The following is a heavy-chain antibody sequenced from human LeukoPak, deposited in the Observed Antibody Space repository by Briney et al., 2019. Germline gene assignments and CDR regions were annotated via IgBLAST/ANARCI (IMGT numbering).Heavy chain of an antibody. CDR2: IYYSGST. V-gene: IGHV4-31*03. CDR1: GGSISSGGYY. Sequence: SETLSLTCTVSGGSISSGGYYWSWLRQHPGKGLEWIGYIYYSGSTYYNPSLKSRVTISVDTSKNQFSLKLSPVTAADTAVYYCARTLGFGGVIVSPRWFDPWGQGTLVTVSS. D-gene: IGHD3-16*02. CDR3: ARTLGFGGVIVSPRWFDP. J-gene: IGHJ5*02.